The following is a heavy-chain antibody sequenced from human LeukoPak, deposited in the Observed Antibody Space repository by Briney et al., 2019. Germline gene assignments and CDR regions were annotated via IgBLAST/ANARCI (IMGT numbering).Heavy chain of an antibody. CDR3: ARDPQYSSGWYSSDY. CDR2: INPSGGST. J-gene: IGHJ4*02. V-gene: IGHV1-46*03. D-gene: IGHD6-19*01. CDR1: GYTFTSNY. Sequence: ASVKVSCKASGYTFTSNYMHWERQGPGQGLEWLGIINPSGGSTSYAQKFQGRVTMTRDTSTSTVYMELSSLRSEDTAVYYCARDPQYSSGWYSSDYWGQGTLVTVSS.